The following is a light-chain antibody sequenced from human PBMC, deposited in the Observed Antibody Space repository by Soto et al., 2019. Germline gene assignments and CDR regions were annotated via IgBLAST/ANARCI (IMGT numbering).Light chain of an antibody. CDR1: QSLLFSNGYNY. CDR3: MQALQTPWT. V-gene: IGKV2-28*01. J-gene: IGKJ1*01. Sequence: DIVMTQSPLSLPVTPGEPASISCRSSQSLLFSNGYNYFDWYLQKPGQSPQLLIYLGSDRASEVPDRFGGSGSGTDFTLKISRVEAEDVGVYYCMQALQTPWTFGQGTKVEIK. CDR2: LGS.